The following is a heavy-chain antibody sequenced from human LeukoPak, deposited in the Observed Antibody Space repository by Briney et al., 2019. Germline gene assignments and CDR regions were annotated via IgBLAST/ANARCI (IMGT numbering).Heavy chain of an antibody. CDR2: INPNSGVT. V-gene: IGHV1-2*02. CDR1: GYTFTSYD. CDR3: ARDLGVTVRPFSLFY. Sequence: ASVKVSCKASGYTFTSYDINWVRQATGQGLEWMGWINPNSGVTNYAQKFQGRVIMTSDTSISTAYMEFSRLRSDDTAMYYCARDLGVTVRPFSLFYWGQGTLVTVSS. D-gene: IGHD6-6*01. J-gene: IGHJ4*02.